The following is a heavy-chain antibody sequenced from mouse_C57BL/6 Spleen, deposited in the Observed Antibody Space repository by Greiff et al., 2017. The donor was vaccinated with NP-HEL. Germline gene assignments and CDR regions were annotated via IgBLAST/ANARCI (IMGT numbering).Heavy chain of an antibody. J-gene: IGHJ3*01. CDR1: GFNIKDYY. D-gene: IGHD1-1*01. CDR2: IDPEDGET. CDR3: ARDYYGSSPAWFAY. Sequence: EVKLMESGAELVKPGASVKLSCTASGFNIKDYYMHWVKQRTEQGLEWIGRIDPEDGETKYAPKFQGKATITADTSSNTAYLQLSSLTAEDTAVYYCARDYYGSSPAWFAYWGQGTLVTVSA. V-gene: IGHV14-2*01.